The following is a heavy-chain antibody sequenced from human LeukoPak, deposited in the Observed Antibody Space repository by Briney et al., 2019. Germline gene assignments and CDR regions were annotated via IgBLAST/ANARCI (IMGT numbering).Heavy chain of an antibody. Sequence: SGPTLVKPTQTLTLTCTFSGFSLTTSGVGVAWIRQPPGKALKWLALIYWDDDKRYSPSLKNRLTITKDTSKNQVVLTMTNMDPVDTATYYCARRPSTSGWSLYDYWGQGTLVTVSS. CDR3: ARRPSTSGWSLYDY. J-gene: IGHJ4*02. V-gene: IGHV2-5*02. CDR2: IYWDDDK. D-gene: IGHD6-19*01. CDR1: GFSLTTSGVG.